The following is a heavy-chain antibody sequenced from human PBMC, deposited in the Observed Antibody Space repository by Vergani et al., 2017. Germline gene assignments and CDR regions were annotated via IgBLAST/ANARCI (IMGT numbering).Heavy chain of an antibody. CDR3: TRHRYYDSSGYYWNFDY. J-gene: IGHJ4*02. Sequence: EVQLVESGGGLVQPGGSLKLSCAASGFTFSGSAMHWVRQASGKGLEWVGRIRSKANSYATAYAASVKGRFTISRDDSKNTAYLQMNSLKTEDTAVYYCTRHRYYDSSGYYWNFDYWGQGTLVTVSS. CDR1: GFTFSGSA. D-gene: IGHD3-22*01. V-gene: IGHV3-73*02. CDR2: IRSKANSYAT.